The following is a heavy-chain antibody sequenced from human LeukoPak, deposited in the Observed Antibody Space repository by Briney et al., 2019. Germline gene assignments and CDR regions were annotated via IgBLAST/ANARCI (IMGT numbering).Heavy chain of an antibody. CDR2: ISGSGGST. V-gene: IGHV3-23*01. J-gene: IGHJ4*02. CDR3: ANDLTYHYDSSGYLDY. D-gene: IGHD3-22*01. Sequence: GGSLRLSCAASGFTFSSYAMSWVRQAPGKGLKWVSAISGSGGSTYYADSVKGRFTISRDNSKNTLYLQMNSLRAEDTAVYYCANDLTYHYDSSGYLDYWGQGTLVTVSS. CDR1: GFTFSSYA.